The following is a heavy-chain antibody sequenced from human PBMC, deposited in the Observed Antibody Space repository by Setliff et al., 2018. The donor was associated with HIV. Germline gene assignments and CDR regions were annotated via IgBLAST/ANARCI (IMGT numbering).Heavy chain of an antibody. V-gene: IGHV1-69-2*01. CDR1: GFTFTDHF. J-gene: IGHJ4*01. CDR3: AALAAAHPFDY. CDR2: IDPEDEKT. Sequence: SCKVSGFTFTDHFIHWVRQAPGKGLEWMGLIDPEDEKTIYAEKFQGRVTITADTSTNLVYMDLSGLRSEDTAIYYCAALAAAHPFDYWGQGTLVTVSS. D-gene: IGHD6-13*01.